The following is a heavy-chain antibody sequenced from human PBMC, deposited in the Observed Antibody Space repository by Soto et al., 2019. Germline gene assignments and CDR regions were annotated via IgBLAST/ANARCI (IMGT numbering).Heavy chain of an antibody. Sequence: QVQLVESGGGVVQPGRSLRLSCTASGFTFSTYGMHWVRQAPGKGLEWVTVIWYDGSNKYYADSVKGRFTISRDNSKTPLYLQMNSLRADDTAVYYCARGGGSGSSFVGYYYYTLDVWGQGTTVTVSS. J-gene: IGHJ6*02. D-gene: IGHD1-26*01. CDR3: ARGGGSGSSFVGYYYYTLDV. CDR2: IWYDGSNK. CDR1: GFTFSTYG. V-gene: IGHV3-33*01.